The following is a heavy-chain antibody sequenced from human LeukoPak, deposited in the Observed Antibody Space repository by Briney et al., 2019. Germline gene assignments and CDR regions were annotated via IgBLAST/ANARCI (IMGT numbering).Heavy chain of an antibody. D-gene: IGHD5-18*01. J-gene: IGHJ4*02. CDR2: INPSGGST. CDR1: GGTFSSYA. CDR3: ARRTSGYSYGYRYFDY. V-gene: IGHV1-46*01. Sequence: AASVKVSCKASGGTFSSYAISWVRQAPGQGLEWMGIINPSGGSTSYAQKFQGRVTMTRDTSTSTVYMELSSLRSEDTAVYYCARRTSGYSYGYRYFDYWGQGTLVTVSS.